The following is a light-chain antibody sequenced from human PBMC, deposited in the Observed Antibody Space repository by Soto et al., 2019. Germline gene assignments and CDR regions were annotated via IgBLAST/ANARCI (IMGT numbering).Light chain of an antibody. V-gene: IGKV3-20*01. CDR1: ESVSTN. CDR2: GAS. J-gene: IGKJ5*01. CDR3: QHYNSSPPIT. Sequence: EIEMTQSPATLSLAPMEIVILSFMASESVSTNLAWYQQKAGQAPRLLIYGASSRATGIPDRFSGGGSGTDFTLTISRLEPEDFAVYYCQHYNSSPPITFGQGTRLEIK.